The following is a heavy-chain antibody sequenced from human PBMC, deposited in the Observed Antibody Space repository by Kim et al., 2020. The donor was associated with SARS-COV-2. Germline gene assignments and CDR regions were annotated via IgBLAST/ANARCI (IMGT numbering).Heavy chain of an antibody. CDR3: AGGLVGGYSYGIDY. CDR1: GGSISSGGYY. J-gene: IGHJ4*02. V-gene: IGHV4-31*03. CDR2: IYYSGST. Sequence: SETLSLTCTVSGGSISSGGYYWSWIRQHPGKGLEWIGYIYYSGSTYYNPSLKSRVTISVDTSKNQFSLKLSSVTAADTAVYYCAGGLVGGYSYGIDYWGQGTLVTVSS. D-gene: IGHD5-18*01.